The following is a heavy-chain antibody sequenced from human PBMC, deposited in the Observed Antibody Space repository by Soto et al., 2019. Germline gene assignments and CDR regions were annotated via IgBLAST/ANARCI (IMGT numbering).Heavy chain of an antibody. CDR2: MYHSGST. CDR1: GGSISSGGYS. J-gene: IGHJ4*02. Sequence: SETLSLTCAVSGGSISSGGYSWSWIRQPPGKGLEWIGYMYHSGSTYYNPSLKSRVTISIDRSKNQFSLKLSSVTAAETAVNKWARVQDNGGQGIRVTVSS. CDR3: ARVQDN. D-gene: IGHD1-1*01. V-gene: IGHV4-30-2*01.